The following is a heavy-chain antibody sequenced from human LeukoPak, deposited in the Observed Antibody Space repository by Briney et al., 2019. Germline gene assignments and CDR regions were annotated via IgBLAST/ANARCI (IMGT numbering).Heavy chain of an antibody. CDR1: GFTFGSHT. V-gene: IGHV3-21*04. CDR3: TKGWSNWYFDY. D-gene: IGHD1-1*01. Sequence: GGSLRLSCAASGFTFGSHTTNWVRQAPGRGLEWVSSISSSSSYIYYADSVKGRFTISRDNAKNSLYLQMNSLRAEDTAVYYCTKGWSNWYFDYWGQGTLVTVSS. CDR2: ISSSSSYI. J-gene: IGHJ4*02.